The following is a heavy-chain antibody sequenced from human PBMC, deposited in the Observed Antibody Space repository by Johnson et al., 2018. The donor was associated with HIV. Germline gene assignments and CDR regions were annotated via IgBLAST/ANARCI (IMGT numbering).Heavy chain of an antibody. CDR1: GFTFSSYA. Sequence: QVQLVESGGGVVQPGRSLRLSCAASGFTFSSYAMHWVRQAPGKGLEWVAVISYDGSNKFYADSVKCRFTISRDNSKNTLYLQMNSLRTEDTAMYYCARERGYFGNPAFDIWGQGKMVTVSS. CDR2: ISYDGSNK. CDR3: ARERGYFGNPAFDI. V-gene: IGHV3-30*04. J-gene: IGHJ3*02. D-gene: IGHD4-23*01.